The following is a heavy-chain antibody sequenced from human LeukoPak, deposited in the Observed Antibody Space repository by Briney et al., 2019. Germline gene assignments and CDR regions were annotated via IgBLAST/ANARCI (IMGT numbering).Heavy chain of an antibody. Sequence: SETLSLTCTVSGGSISRYYWSWIRQPAGKGLEWIGRIYSSGTTTYSPSLKSRVTMSVDTSKNQFSLTLSSVTAADTAVYYCARGGVGGVIVPLDYWGQGTLVTVSS. V-gene: IGHV4-4*07. CDR3: ARGGVGGVIVPLDY. J-gene: IGHJ4*02. CDR1: GGSISRYY. D-gene: IGHD3-16*02. CDR2: IYSSGTT.